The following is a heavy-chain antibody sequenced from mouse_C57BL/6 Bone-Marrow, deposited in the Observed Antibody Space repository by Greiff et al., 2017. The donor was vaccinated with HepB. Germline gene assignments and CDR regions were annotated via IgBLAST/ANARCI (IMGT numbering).Heavy chain of an antibody. J-gene: IGHJ1*03. CDR1: GFTFSSYA. D-gene: IGHD1-1*01. CDR2: ISSGGDYI. CDR3: TRENYYGIYWYFDV. V-gene: IGHV5-9-1*02. Sequence: EVQLVESGEGLVKPGGSLKLSCAASGFTFSSYAMSWVRQTPEKRLEWVAYISSGGDYIYYADTVKGRFTISRDNARNTLYLQMSSLKSEDTAMYYSTRENYYGIYWYFDVWGTGTTVTVSS.